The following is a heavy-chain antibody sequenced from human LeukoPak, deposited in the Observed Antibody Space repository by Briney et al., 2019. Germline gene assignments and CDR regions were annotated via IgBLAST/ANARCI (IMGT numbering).Heavy chain of an antibody. J-gene: IGHJ5*02. CDR3: ARDVGFNNGWPA. Sequence: PGGSLRLSCVASGFSFKTYEMNWVRQAPGKGLEWISYISVGGSDEDYADSVKGRLSLSRDNAKNSLFLQMNSLRVEDMAVYYCARDVGFNNGWPAWGQGTLVTVSS. V-gene: IGHV3-48*03. D-gene: IGHD6-19*01. CDR2: ISVGGSDE. CDR1: GFSFKTYE.